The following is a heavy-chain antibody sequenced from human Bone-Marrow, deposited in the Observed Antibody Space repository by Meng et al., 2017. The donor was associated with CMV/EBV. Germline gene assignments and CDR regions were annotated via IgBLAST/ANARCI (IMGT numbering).Heavy chain of an antibody. CDR3: ARGRCSSTSCYTPY. J-gene: IGHJ4*02. CDR1: GGSFSGYY. Sequence: GSLRLSCAVYGGSFSGYYWSWIRQPPGKGLEWIGEINHSGSTNYNPSLKSRVTISVDTSKNQFSLKLSSVTAADTAVYYCARGRCSSTSCYTPYWGQGTLVTVSS. CDR2: INHSGST. V-gene: IGHV4-34*01. D-gene: IGHD2-2*02.